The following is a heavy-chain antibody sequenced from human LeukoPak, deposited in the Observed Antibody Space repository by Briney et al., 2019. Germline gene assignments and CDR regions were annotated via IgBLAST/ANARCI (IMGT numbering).Heavy chain of an antibody. Sequence: SETLSLTCTVSSGSLNNKWWSWVRQPPGKGLEWIGESDLRGNTKYIPSLKSRVTISVDRSKNQFYLKMTSMTADDTAIYYCARGDWWSFELWGQGILVTVSS. V-gene: IGHV4-4*02. D-gene: IGHD2-8*02. CDR1: SGSLNNKW. CDR3: ARGDWWSFEL. J-gene: IGHJ4*02. CDR2: SDLRGNT.